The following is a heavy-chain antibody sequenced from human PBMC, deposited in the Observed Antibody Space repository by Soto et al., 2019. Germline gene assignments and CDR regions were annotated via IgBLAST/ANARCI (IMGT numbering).Heavy chain of an antibody. D-gene: IGHD3-16*01. V-gene: IGHV3-21*01. CDR1: GFTFSSYS. CDR3: ARDLHDYVSFRFDP. Sequence: EVQLVESGGGLVKPGGSLRLSCVAPGFTFSSYSMNWVRQAPGKGLEWVSSISRSSSYIYYADSVKGRFTISRDNAKNSLYLQMNSLRAEDTAVYYCARDLHDYVSFRFDPWGQGTLVTVSS. CDR2: ISRSSSYI. J-gene: IGHJ5*02.